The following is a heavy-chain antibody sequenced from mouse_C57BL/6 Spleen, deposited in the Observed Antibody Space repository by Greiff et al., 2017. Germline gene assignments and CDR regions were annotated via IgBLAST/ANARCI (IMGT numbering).Heavy chain of an antibody. Sequence: VQLQQSGAELVRPGASVTLSCKASGYTFTDYEMHWVKQTPVHGLEWIGAIDPETGGTAYNQKFKGKAILTADKSSSTAYMELRSLTSEDSAVYYCTRGDYGRNWYFDVWGTGTTVTVSS. CDR1: GYTFTDYE. CDR3: TRGDYGRNWYFDV. CDR2: IDPETGGT. J-gene: IGHJ1*03. V-gene: IGHV1-15*01. D-gene: IGHD2-4*01.